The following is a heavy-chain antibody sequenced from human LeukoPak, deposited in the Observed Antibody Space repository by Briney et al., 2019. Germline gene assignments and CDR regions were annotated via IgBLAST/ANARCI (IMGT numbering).Heavy chain of an antibody. CDR3: ARRPPRYYSVNWFDP. J-gene: IGHJ5*02. D-gene: IGHD3-10*01. V-gene: IGHV1-8*01. CDR2: MNPNSGNT. CDR1: GYTFTSYD. Sequence: ASVKVSCKASGYTFTSYDINWVRQATGQELEWMGWMNPNSGNTGYAQKFQGRVTMTRNTSISTAYMELSSLRSEDTAVYYCARRPPRYYSVNWFDPWGQGTLVTVSS.